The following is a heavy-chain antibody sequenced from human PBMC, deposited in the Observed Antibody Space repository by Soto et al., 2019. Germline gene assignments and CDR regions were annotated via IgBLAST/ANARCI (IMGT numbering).Heavy chain of an antibody. Sequence: EGSLRLSCAASGFKVGSSYVTWVRQAPGEGLEWVSVIVSGGSTHYADSVTGRFTVSRDVSNNTVYLHMSSLRAEDTAVYFCATDSRNVGIGYFDSWGLGTLVTVSS. CDR3: ATDSRNVGIGYFDS. CDR1: GFKVGSSY. V-gene: IGHV3-53*01. J-gene: IGHJ4*02. CDR2: IVSGGST. D-gene: IGHD1-26*01.